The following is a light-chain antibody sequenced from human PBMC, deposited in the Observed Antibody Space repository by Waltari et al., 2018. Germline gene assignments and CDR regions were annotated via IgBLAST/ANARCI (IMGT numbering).Light chain of an antibody. CDR1: QSLLHSNGNTY. Sequence: DIVMTQTPLSLPVTPGEPASISCRSSQSLLHSNGNTYLYWYLQKPGQPPRLLIYRVSNRFSGVPDRCSGSGSGTYFTLKISRVEAEDVGVYYCMQALQTPRTFGQGTKVEIK. CDR2: RVS. CDR3: MQALQTPRT. V-gene: IGKV2-29*02. J-gene: IGKJ1*01.